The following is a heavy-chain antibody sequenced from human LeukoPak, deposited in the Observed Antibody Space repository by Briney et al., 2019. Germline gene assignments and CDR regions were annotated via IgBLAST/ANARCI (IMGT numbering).Heavy chain of an antibody. J-gene: IGHJ6*03. V-gene: IGHV5-51*01. CDR3: ATRIAAAGTGYYYMDV. Sequence: GESLQISCMGSGYSFTSYWIGWVRQMPGKGLEWMGIIYPGESGTRYSPSFQGQVTISADKSISTAYLQWSSLKASDTAMYYSATRIAAAGTGYYYMDVWGKGTTVTVSS. CDR2: IYPGESGT. CDR1: GYSFTSYW. D-gene: IGHD6-13*01.